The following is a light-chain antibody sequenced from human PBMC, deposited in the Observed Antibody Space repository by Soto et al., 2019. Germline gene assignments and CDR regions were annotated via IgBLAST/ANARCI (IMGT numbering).Light chain of an antibody. Sequence: ENVLTQSPGTLSLSPGERATLSCRASQSVSGSFLAWYQQKSGQAPRLLMYGASSRAIGIPDRFSGSGSGTDFTLTISRLEPEDFAVYYCQQYGSAPITFGPGTKVDFK. J-gene: IGKJ3*01. V-gene: IGKV3-20*01. CDR2: GAS. CDR1: QSVSGSF. CDR3: QQYGSAPIT.